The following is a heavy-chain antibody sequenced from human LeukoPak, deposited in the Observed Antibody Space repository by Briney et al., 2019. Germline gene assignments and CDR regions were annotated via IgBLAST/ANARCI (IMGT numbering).Heavy chain of an antibody. CDR2: IYYIGST. Sequence: SETLSLTCTVSGGSISSYYWSWIRQPPGKGLEWIGYIYYIGSTNYNPSLRSRLTMSVDTSKNQFSLRLSSVIAADTAVYYCARYYDSTGSFDYWGQGTLVTVSS. CDR1: GGSISSYY. J-gene: IGHJ4*02. V-gene: IGHV4-59*01. CDR3: ARYYDSTGSFDY. D-gene: IGHD3-22*01.